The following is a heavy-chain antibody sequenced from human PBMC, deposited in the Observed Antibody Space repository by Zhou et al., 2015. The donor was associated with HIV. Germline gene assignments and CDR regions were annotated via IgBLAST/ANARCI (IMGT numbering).Heavy chain of an antibody. D-gene: IGHD4-17*01. CDR2: IIPIFGTA. Sequence: QVQLVQSGAEVKKPGSSVKVSCKASGGTFSSYAISWVRQAPGQGLEWMGGIIPIFGTANYAQKFQGRVTITADESTSTAYMELSSLRSEDTAVYYCARESLRAELGSRGGKPATPSMYMTTVTNIDYWGQGTLVTVSS. J-gene: IGHJ4*02. CDR1: GGTFSSYA. V-gene: IGHV1-69*01. CDR3: ARESLRAELGSRGGKPATPSMYMTTVTNIDY.